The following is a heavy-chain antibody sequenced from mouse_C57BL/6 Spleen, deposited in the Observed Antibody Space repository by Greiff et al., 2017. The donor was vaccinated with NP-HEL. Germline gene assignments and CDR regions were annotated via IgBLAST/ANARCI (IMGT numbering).Heavy chain of an antibody. CDR1: GFNIKDYY. D-gene: IGHD1-1*01. J-gene: IGHJ4*01. CDR3: ASGGITTVVAYYAMDY. Sequence: EVQLQQSGAELVKPGASVKLSCTASGFNIKDYYMHWVKQRTEQGLEWIGRIDPEDGETKYAPKFQGKATITADTSSNTAYLQLSSRASEDTAVCYSASGGITTVVAYYAMDYWGQGTSVTVSS. V-gene: IGHV14-2*01. CDR2: IDPEDGET.